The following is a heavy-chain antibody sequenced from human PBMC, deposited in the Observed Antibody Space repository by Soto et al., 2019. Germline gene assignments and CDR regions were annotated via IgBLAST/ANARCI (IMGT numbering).Heavy chain of an antibody. V-gene: IGHV4-34*01. Sequence: PSETLSLTCAVYGGSFSGYYWSWIRQPPGKGLEWIGEINHSGSTNYNPSLKSRVTISVDTSKNQFSLKLSSVTAADTAVYYCARGSSIAVATAFDIWGQGTMVTVSS. J-gene: IGHJ3*02. D-gene: IGHD6-19*01. CDR1: GGSFSGYY. CDR2: INHSGST. CDR3: ARGSSIAVATAFDI.